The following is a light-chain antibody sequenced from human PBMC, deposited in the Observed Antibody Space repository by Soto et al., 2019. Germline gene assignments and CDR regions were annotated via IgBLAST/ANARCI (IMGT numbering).Light chain of an antibody. CDR2: DVS. V-gene: IGLV2-14*03. CDR1: SSDVGTYNS. J-gene: IGLJ1*01. CDR3: SSYTSSSPYV. Sequence: QSALTQPASVSGSPGQSITISCTGSSSDVGTYNSVSWYQHHPGKAPKLMIYDVSYRPSVFSNRFSGSKSGNTASLTISGLQVEDEADYYCSSYTSSSPYVFGTGTKLTVL.